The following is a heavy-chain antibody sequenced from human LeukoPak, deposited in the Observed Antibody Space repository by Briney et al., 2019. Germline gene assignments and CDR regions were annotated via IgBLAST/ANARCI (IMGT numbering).Heavy chain of an antibody. CDR3: ARSDIAVIGFDY. D-gene: IGHD6-19*01. J-gene: IGHJ4*02. CDR2: IYYSGNT. CDR1: GYSISSSNW. Sequence: PSETLSLTCAVSGYSISSSNWWGWIRQPPGKGLEWIGYIYYSGNTYYNPSLKSRVTMSVDTSKNQFSLKLSSVTAVDTAVYYCARSDIAVIGFDYWGQGTLVTVSS. V-gene: IGHV4-28*01.